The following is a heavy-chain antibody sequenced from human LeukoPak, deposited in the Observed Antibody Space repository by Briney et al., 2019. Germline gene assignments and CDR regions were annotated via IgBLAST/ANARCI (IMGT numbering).Heavy chain of an antibody. J-gene: IGHJ4*02. CDR1: GYTFNSYD. D-gene: IGHD4-11*01. V-gene: IGHV1-2*02. CDR2: INPNSGGT. CDR3: ARCLTTVITPDY. Sequence: ASVKVSCKASGYTFNSYDLHWVRQAPGQGLEWMGWINPNSGGTNYAQKFQGRVTMTRDTSISTAYMELSRLRSDDTAVYYCARCLTTVITPDYRGQGTLVTVSS.